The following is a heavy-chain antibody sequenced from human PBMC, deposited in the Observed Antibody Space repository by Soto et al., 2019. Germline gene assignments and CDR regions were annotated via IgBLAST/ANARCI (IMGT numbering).Heavy chain of an antibody. CDR1: GFTFSSYA. CDR3: AKALTSTSRTPEL. CDR2: ISDSGGST. V-gene: IGHV3-23*01. J-gene: IGHJ4*02. Sequence: GGSLRLSCGASGFTFSSYAMSWVRQAPGKGLEWVSAISDSGGSTYYADSMKGRFTISRDNSKNTLYPQMNSLRAEDTAIYYCAKALTSTSRTPELWGQGTLVTVSS. D-gene: IGHD2-2*01.